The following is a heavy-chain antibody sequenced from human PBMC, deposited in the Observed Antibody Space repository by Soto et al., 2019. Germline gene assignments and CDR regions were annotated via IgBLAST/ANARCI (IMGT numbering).Heavy chain of an antibody. CDR2: IYYSGST. CDR3: KRHVVVAAPRGWFDP. D-gene: IGHD2-15*01. Sequence: SETLSLTCTVSGVSISSYYWSWIRQPPGKGLEWIGYIYYSGSTNYNPSLKSRVTISVDTSKNQFSLKLSSVTAADTTVYYCKRHVVVAAPRGWFDPWGQGTLVTVSS. V-gene: IGHV4-59*08. J-gene: IGHJ5*02. CDR1: GVSISSYY.